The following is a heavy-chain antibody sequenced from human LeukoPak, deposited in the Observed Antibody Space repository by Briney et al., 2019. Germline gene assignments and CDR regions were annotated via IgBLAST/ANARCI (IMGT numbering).Heavy chain of an antibody. CDR2: MNPNSGNT. V-gene: IGHV1-8*03. CDR3: ARDKWGRHYSSSPPYRAYYYYMDV. D-gene: IGHD6-6*01. Sequence: ASVKVSCKASGYTFTSYDINWVRQATGQGLEWMGWMNPNSGNTGYAQKFQGRVTITRNTSISTAYMELSSLRSEDTAVYYCARDKWGRHYSSSPPYRAYYYYMDVWGKGTTVTVSS. J-gene: IGHJ6*03. CDR1: GYTFTSYD.